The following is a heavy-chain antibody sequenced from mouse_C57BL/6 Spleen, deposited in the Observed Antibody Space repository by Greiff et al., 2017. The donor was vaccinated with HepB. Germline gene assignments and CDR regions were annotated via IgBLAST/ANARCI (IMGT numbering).Heavy chain of an antibody. V-gene: IGHV5-17*01. CDR3: ARSNSYYYAMDY. CDR1: GFTFSDYG. D-gene: IGHD2-5*01. Sequence: EVKLVESGGGLVKPGGSLKLSCAASGFTFSDYGMHWVRQAPEKGLEWVAYISSGSSTIYYTDTVKGRFTISRDNAKNTLFMQMTRLRSEDTAICYCARSNSYYYAMDYWGQGTSVTVSS. J-gene: IGHJ4*01. CDR2: ISSGSSTI.